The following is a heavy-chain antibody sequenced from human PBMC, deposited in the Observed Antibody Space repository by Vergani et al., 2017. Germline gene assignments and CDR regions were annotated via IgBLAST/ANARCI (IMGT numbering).Heavy chain of an antibody. J-gene: IGHJ6*03. CDR1: GGTFSSYA. CDR2: IIPIFGTA. CDR3: ASPAYCGGDCYPHHYYYYYMDV. V-gene: IGHV1-69*01. Sequence: QVQLVQSGAEVKKPGSSVKVSCKASGGTFSSYAISWVRQAPGQGLEWMGGIIPIFGTATYAQKFKGRVTITADESTGTAYMELSSLSSEDTAVYYCASPAYCGGDCYPHHYYYYYMDVWGKGTTVTVSS. D-gene: IGHD2-21*01.